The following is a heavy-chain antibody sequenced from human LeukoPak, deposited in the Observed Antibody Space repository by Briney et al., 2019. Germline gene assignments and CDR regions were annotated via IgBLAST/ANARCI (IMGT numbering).Heavy chain of an antibody. Sequence: GGSLRLSCVASGLTVINHWRSWVRQAPGKGLEWGANIREERGQEYYVDSVKGRFTISKNSAKNSLYLQMNTLRVEDTAMYYCASLDTAKQPLANHWGQGTLVTVSS. J-gene: IGHJ5*02. D-gene: IGHD5-18*01. CDR1: GLTVINHW. CDR3: ASLDTAKQPLANH. V-gene: IGHV3-7*03. CDR2: IREERGQE.